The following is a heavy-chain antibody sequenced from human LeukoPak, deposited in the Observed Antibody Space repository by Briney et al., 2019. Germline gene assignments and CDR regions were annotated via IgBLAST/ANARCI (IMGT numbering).Heavy chain of an antibody. CDR1: GFTFSSYS. J-gene: IGHJ4*02. CDR3: ARDNRNSAMATDFDY. CDR2: ISSSSSYI. V-gene: IGHV3-21*01. Sequence: PGGSLRLSCAASGFTFSSYSMNWVRQAPGKGLEWVSSISSSSSYIYYADSVKGRFTISRDNAKNSLYLQMNSLRAEDTAVYYCARDNRNSAMATDFDYWGQGTLVTVSS. D-gene: IGHD5-18*01.